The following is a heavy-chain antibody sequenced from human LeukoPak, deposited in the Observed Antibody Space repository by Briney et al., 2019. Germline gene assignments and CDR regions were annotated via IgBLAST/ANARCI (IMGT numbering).Heavy chain of an antibody. Sequence: SETLSLTCTVSGSSISSGYYWGWIRQPPGKGLEWIGSIHHSGSTYYNPSLKSRVTISVDTSKNQFSLKLSSVTAADTAVYYCARGPGSYHQIDYWGQGTLVTVSS. CDR3: ARGPGSYHQIDY. CDR2: IHHSGST. CDR1: GSSISSGYY. D-gene: IGHD1-26*01. J-gene: IGHJ4*02. V-gene: IGHV4-38-2*02.